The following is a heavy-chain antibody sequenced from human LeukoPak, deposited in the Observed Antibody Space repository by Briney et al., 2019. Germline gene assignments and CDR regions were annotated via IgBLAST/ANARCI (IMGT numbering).Heavy chain of an antibody. J-gene: IGHJ5*02. V-gene: IGHV5-51*01. CDR3: AKTGLPRHGVFDP. CDR2: IYPGDSDT. Sequence: AESLKISCKGSGYSFTSYWIGWVRQLPGKGLEWMGIIYPGDSDTRYSPSFQGQVTISADKSISTSYLQWSSLKASDTAMYYCAKTGLPRHGVFDPWGQGTLVTVSS. D-gene: IGHD2-15*01. CDR1: GYSFTSYW.